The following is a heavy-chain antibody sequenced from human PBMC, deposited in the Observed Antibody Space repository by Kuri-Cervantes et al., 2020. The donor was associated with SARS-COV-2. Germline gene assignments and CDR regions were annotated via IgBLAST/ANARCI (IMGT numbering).Heavy chain of an antibody. CDR2: IYYSGST. CDR3: ARLGVVGLGDDY. D-gene: IGHD3/OR15-3a*01. J-gene: IGHJ4*02. Sequence: GSLRLSCTVSGGSISSYDWSWIRQPPGKGLEWIGYIYYSGSTNYNSSLKSQVTIPVYTSKNQFSLKLSSVTAADPAVYYCARLGVVGLGDDYWGQGTLVTVSS. V-gene: IGHV4-59*08. CDR1: GGSISSYD.